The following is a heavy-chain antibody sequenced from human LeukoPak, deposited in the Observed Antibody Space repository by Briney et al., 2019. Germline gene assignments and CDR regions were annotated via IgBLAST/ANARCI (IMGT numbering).Heavy chain of an antibody. V-gene: IGHV3-30*02. CDR2: IWYDGRDK. J-gene: IGHJ4*02. CDR1: GFTFSGCG. D-gene: IGHD5-18*01. CDR3: AKDPYSYGSYFDY. Sequence: GGSLRLSCAASGFTFSGCGMHWVRQAPGKGLECVAFIWYDGRDKSYVDSVKGRFTISRDNSKNTLYLQMNSLRAEDTAMYYCAKDPYSYGSYFDYWGQGTLVTVSS.